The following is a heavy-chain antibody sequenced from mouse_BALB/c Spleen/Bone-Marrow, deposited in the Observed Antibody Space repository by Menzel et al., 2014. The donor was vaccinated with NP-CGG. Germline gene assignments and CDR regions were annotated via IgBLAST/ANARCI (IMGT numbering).Heavy chain of an antibody. CDR1: DYTFTSSD. D-gene: IGHD4-1*01. V-gene: IGHV1-85*01. Sequence: QVQLKQSGPELVKPGASVKLSCKASDYTFTSSDINWVRQGPEQGLEWMGWIFPGDGSTKYNEKFKGKATLTIDKSSSTAYMQLSRLTSEDSAVYFCARNCKSAWFTYWGQGTLVTVSA. CDR3: ARNCKSAWFTY. CDR2: IFPGDGST. J-gene: IGHJ3*01.